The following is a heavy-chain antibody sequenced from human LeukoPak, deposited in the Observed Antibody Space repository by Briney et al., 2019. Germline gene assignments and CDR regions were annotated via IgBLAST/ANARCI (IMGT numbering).Heavy chain of an antibody. CDR3: AKASRIIGTIDY. Sequence: GGSLRLSCAASGFTFSSYAMSWVRQAPGKGLEWVSAISGGGGSTNYADSVKGRFTVSRDNSKNTLYLLLNSLRAEETAVYYCAKASRIIGTIDYWGQGTLATVSS. D-gene: IGHD1/OR15-1a*01. CDR1: GFTFSSYA. V-gene: IGHV3-23*01. J-gene: IGHJ4*02. CDR2: ISGGGGST.